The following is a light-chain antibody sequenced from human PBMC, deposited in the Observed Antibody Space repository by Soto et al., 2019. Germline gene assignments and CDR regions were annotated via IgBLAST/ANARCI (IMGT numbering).Light chain of an antibody. V-gene: IGKV3D-11*01. Sequence: EIVLTQSPATLSLSPGERATLSCRASQGVSSYLAWYQQKPGQAPRLLIYDASNRATGIPARFSGSGPGTDLTLTISSLEPEDFAVYYCQQRSNWLTFGGGTKVEIK. J-gene: IGKJ4*01. CDR1: QGVSSY. CDR3: QQRSNWLT. CDR2: DAS.